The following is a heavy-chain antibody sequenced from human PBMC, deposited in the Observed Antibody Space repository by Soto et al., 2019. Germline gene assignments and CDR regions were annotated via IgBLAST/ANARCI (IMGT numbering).Heavy chain of an antibody. CDR2: INQDANEK. D-gene: IGHD6-13*01. Sequence: EVQLVESGGGLVQPGGSLTLSCAASGFTFSDYWMTWVRQAPGKGLEWVANINQDANEKYYVDSVRGRFTISRDNARNSLYLQLNTLRADDTAVYFCTRRAAGGPSRFDYWGQGTLVTVSS. V-gene: IGHV3-7*01. CDR3: TRRAAGGPSRFDY. CDR1: GFTFSDYW. J-gene: IGHJ4*02.